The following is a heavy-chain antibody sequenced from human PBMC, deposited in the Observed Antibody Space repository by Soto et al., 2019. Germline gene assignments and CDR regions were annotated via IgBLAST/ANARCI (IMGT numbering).Heavy chain of an antibody. Sequence: QVQLVQSGSEVKKPGSSVKVSCKASGGSFGSYTIGWVRQAPGQGLEWVGGVIPLLGTTHYAKKFRGRVTIYADESTTTVYMELSSLTSQDTAMYYCAGERGELLFVLWGQGTLVTVSS. V-gene: IGHV1-69*16. CDR1: GGSFGSYT. D-gene: IGHD3-10*01. J-gene: IGHJ4*02. CDR2: VIPLLGTT. CDR3: AGERGELLFVL.